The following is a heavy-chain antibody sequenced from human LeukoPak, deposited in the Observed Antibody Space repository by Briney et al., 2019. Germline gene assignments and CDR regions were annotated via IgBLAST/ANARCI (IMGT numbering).Heavy chain of an antibody. Sequence: ASVKVSCKTSGYIFTTYYIHWVRQAPGQGLEWMGFINTITGGPNYAQKFQGRVTMTRDTSINTAYMELSGLSSDDTALHYCARIEGGAGSTSDWGRGTLVTVSS. J-gene: IGHJ4*02. CDR2: INTITGGP. CDR1: GYIFTTYY. D-gene: IGHD6-19*01. V-gene: IGHV1-2*02. CDR3: ARIEGGAGSTSD.